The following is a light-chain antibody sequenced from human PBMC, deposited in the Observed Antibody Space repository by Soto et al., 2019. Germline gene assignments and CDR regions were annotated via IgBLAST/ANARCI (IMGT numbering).Light chain of an antibody. Sequence: QSALTQPASVSGSPGQSITISCTGASSDVGGYNYVSWYLQRPGKAPKVMIFEVSNRRSGVSNRFYGYKSGNTSSLTISGLQAEDEADYYCSSYTSDGTLVFGTGTKLTVL. CDR3: SSYTSDGTLV. CDR1: SSDVGGYNY. J-gene: IGLJ1*01. CDR2: EVS. V-gene: IGLV2-14*01.